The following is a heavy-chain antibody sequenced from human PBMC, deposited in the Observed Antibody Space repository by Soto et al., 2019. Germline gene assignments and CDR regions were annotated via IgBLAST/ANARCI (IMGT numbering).Heavy chain of an antibody. V-gene: IGHV4-30-4*01. CDR1: GGSISSGDYY. Sequence: NPSETLSLTCTVSGGSISSGDYYWSWIRQPPGKGLEWIGYIYYSGSTNYNPSLKSRVTISVDTSKNQFSLKLSSVTAADTAVYYCARGRYDFWSGYYVNWFDPWGQGTLVTVSS. CDR2: IYYSGST. D-gene: IGHD3-3*01. J-gene: IGHJ5*02. CDR3: ARGRYDFWSGYYVNWFDP.